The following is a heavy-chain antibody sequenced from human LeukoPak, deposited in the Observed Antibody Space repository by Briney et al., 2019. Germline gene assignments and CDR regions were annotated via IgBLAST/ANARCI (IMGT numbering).Heavy chain of an antibody. V-gene: IGHV4-34*01. D-gene: IGHD4-17*01. J-gene: IGHJ4*02. Sequence: SETLSLTCAVYGGSFSGYYWSWIRQPPGKGLEWIGKNNHSGSTNYNPSLKSRVTISVDTSKNQFSLKLSSVTAADTAVYYCARRGYGDYEGYWGQGTLVTVSS. CDR3: ARRGYGDYEGY. CDR1: GGSFSGYY. CDR2: NNHSGST.